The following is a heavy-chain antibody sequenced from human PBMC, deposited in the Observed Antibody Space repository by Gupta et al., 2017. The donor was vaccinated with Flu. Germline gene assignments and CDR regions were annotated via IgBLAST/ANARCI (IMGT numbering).Heavy chain of an antibody. D-gene: IGHD3-10*01. CDR1: YY. J-gene: IGHJ4*02. V-gene: IGHV4-34*01. CDR3: ARGYYYGSGSYSYYFDY. Sequence: YYGSWIRQPPGKGLEWIGEINHSGSTNYNPSLKSRVTISVDTSKNQFSLKLSSVTAADTAVYYCARGYYYGSGSYSYYFDYWGQGTLVTVSS. CDR2: INHSGST.